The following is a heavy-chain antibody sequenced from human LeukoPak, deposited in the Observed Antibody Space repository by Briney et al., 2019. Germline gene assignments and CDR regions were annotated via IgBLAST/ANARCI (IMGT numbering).Heavy chain of an antibody. CDR3: ARADPYYGSGSYRVRFDP. CDR2: IYYSGST. D-gene: IGHD3-10*01. Sequence: SETLSLTCTVSGGSISSYYWSWIRQPPGKGLEWIGYIYYSGSTNYNPSLKSRVTISVDTSKNQFSLKLSSVTAADTAVYYCARADPYYGSGSYRVRFDPWGQGTPVTVSS. V-gene: IGHV4-59*01. CDR1: GGSISSYY. J-gene: IGHJ5*02.